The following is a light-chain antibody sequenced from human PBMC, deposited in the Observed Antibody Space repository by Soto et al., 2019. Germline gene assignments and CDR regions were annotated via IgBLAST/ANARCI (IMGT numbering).Light chain of an antibody. Sequence: EILMTQSPATLSLSPGERATLSCRASQSVSSKLAWYQQRRGQAPRLLIYGASSRATGIPARFSGSGSGTAFTLTISSLQSEDFAVYYWQQYDSWPPLNFGGGTKVEIK. CDR1: QSVSSK. J-gene: IGKJ4*01. CDR3: QQYDSWPPLN. V-gene: IGKV3-15*01. CDR2: GAS.